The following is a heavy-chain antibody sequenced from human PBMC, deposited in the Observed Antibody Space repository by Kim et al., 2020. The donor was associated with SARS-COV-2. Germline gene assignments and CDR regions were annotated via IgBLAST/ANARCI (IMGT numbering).Heavy chain of an antibody. J-gene: IGHJ6*02. CDR1: GGSISSSNW. V-gene: IGHV4-4*02. CDR2: IYHSGST. D-gene: IGHD2-2*01. CDR3: ARDPEIHCSSTSCYVYYGMDV. Sequence: SETLSLTCAVSGGSISSSNWWSWVRQPPGKGLEWIGEIYHSGSTNYNPSLKSRVTISVDKSKNQFSLKLSSVTAADTAVYYCARDPEIHCSSTSCYVYYGMDVWGQGTTVTVSS.